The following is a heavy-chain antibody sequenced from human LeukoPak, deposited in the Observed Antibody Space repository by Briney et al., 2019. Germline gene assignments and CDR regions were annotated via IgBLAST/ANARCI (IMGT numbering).Heavy chain of an antibody. J-gene: IGHJ3*02. CDR2: INPDSGGT. Sequence: ASVKVSCXASGYIFTVFYIHWVRQAPGQGLEWMERINPDSGGTNFAQEFQARVTVTRDTSISTAYMELSTLRSDDTAVYYCARPRATKLVDDGFDIWGQGTIVTVSS. CDR3: ARPRATKLVDDGFDI. V-gene: IGHV1-2*06. D-gene: IGHD1-26*01. CDR1: GYIFTVFY.